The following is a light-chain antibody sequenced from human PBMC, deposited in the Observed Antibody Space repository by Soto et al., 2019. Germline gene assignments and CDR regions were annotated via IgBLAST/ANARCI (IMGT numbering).Light chain of an antibody. CDR1: SGHTTYA. J-gene: IGLJ3*02. Sequence: QAVVTQSPSASASLGASVKLTCTLNSGHTTYAITWHQQQPDKGPRYLMKLNGDGSHTKGDGIPDRFSGSSSGAERYLTISSLQSEDEAEYYCQTWDTGIGVFGGGTKVTVL. V-gene: IGLV4-69*01. CDR2: LNGDGSH. CDR3: QTWDTGIGV.